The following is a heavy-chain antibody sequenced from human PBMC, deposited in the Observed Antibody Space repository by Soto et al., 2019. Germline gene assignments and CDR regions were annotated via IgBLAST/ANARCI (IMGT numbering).Heavy chain of an antibody. J-gene: IGHJ4*02. CDR2: IIPIFSTA. Sequence: QVQLVQSGAEVKKPGSSVKVSCKASGGTFSSYAISWVRQAPGQGLEWMGGIIPIFSTANYAQKFQGRVTITAAASTSTACRELSSLRSEDTAVYYCARDGGTPDYYDSSGYYQTFDYWGQGTLVTVSS. D-gene: IGHD3-22*01. CDR1: GGTFSSYA. V-gene: IGHV1-69*12. CDR3: ARDGGTPDYYDSSGYYQTFDY.